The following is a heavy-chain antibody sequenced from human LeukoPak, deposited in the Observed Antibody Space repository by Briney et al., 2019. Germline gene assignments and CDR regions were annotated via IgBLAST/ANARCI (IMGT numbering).Heavy chain of an antibody. Sequence: GGSLRLSCAATGFSFRDRYMSWIRQAPGKGMEWVAYISPNSDNIHYADSVMGRFTISRDNAKNSLFLQVNSLRAEDTAVYYCARETTADAGFDPWGQGTLVTVSS. J-gene: IGHJ5*02. CDR1: GFSFRDRY. D-gene: IGHD4-17*01. V-gene: IGHV3-11*01. CDR3: ARETTADAGFDP. CDR2: ISPNSDNI.